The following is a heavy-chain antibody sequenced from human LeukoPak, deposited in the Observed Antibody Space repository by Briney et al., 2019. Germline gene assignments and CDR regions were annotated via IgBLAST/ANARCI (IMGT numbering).Heavy chain of an antibody. J-gene: IGHJ4*02. D-gene: IGHD3-22*01. V-gene: IGHV1-69*05. CDR3: ARANYYDSSGYFLFDY. Sequence: VASVKVSCKASGGTFSSYAISWVRQAPGQGLEWMGGIIPIFGTANHAQKFQGRVTITTDESTSTAYMELSSLRSEDTAVYYCARANYYDSSGYFLFDYWGQGTLVTVSS. CDR2: IIPIFGTA. CDR1: GGTFSSYA.